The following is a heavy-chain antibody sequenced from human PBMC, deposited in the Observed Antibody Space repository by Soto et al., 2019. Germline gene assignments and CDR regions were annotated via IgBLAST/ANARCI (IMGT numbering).Heavy chain of an antibody. D-gene: IGHD3-9*01. CDR1: RFPFPDQS. Sequence: PGGSLILSCAAPRFPFPDQSMDWVSQASGKGLEWVGRIRNKANSYTAEYAASVKGRFTISRDDSKNSLYLQMNSLKIEDTALYYCVRAGTGYQLDYWGQGTLVTVSS. J-gene: IGHJ4*02. CDR2: IRNKANSYTA. CDR3: VRAGTGYQLDY. V-gene: IGHV3-72*01.